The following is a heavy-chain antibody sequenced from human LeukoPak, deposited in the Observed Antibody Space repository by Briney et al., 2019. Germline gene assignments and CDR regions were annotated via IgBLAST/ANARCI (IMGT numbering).Heavy chain of an antibody. V-gene: IGHV4-34*01. CDR3: ARGRITMVRGGYYYYYMDV. J-gene: IGHJ6*03. D-gene: IGHD3-10*01. Sequence: SETLSLTCAVYGGSFSGYYWSWIRQPPGEGLEWIGEINHSGSTNYNPSLKSRVTISVDTSKNQFSLKLSSVTAADAAVYYCARGRITMVRGGYYYYYMDVWGKGTTVTVSS. CDR1: GGSFSGYY. CDR2: INHSGST.